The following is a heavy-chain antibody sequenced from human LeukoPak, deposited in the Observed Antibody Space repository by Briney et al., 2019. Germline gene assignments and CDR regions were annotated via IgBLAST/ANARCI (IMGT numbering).Heavy chain of an antibody. J-gene: IGHJ3*02. D-gene: IGHD6-13*01. V-gene: IGHV3-21*01. CDR2: ISSSSSYI. CDR1: GFTFSSYS. CDR3: ARDGEYSSSWDPGAFDI. Sequence: GGSLRLSCAASGFTFSSYSMNWVRQAPGKGLEWVSSISSSSSYIYYADSVKGRFTISRDNAKNSLYLQMNSLRAEDTAVYYCARDGEYSSSWDPGAFDIWGQGTMVIVSS.